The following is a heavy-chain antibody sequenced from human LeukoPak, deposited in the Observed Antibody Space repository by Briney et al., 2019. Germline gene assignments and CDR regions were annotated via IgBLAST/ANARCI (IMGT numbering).Heavy chain of an antibody. CDR1: GFTFSTYS. CDR3: TIASYCSSGTCHGRH. V-gene: IGHV3-23*01. D-gene: IGHD2-2*01. Sequence: GGSLRLSCAASGFTFSTYSMSWVRQAPGKGLEWVSGINGLSDSTYYADSVKGRFTISRDNSKNTLYLQMNSPRAGDTAVYYCTIASYCSSGTCHGRHWGQGTLVTVAS. J-gene: IGHJ1*01. CDR2: INGLSDST.